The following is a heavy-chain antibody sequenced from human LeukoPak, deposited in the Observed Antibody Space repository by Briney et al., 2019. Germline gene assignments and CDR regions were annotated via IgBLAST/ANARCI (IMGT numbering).Heavy chain of an antibody. V-gene: IGHV3-48*01. Sequence: SGGSLRLSCAASGFTFSSYSMNWVRQAPGKGLEWVSYISSSSSTIYYADSVKGRLTISRDNAKNSLYLQMNSLRAEDTAVYYCARDPDYYGSGSYYNWGQGTLVTVSS. CDR3: ARDPDYYGSGSYYN. J-gene: IGHJ4*02. D-gene: IGHD3-10*01. CDR1: GFTFSSYS. CDR2: ISSSSSTI.